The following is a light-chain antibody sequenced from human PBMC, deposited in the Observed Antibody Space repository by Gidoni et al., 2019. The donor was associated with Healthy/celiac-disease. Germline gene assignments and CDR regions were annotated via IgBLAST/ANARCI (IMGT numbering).Light chain of an antibody. Sequence: EIVLTQSPGPLSLSPGERATLSCRASQSVSSSYLAWYQQKPGQAPRLLIYGASSRATGIPDRFRGSGSGTDFTLTISRLEPEDFAVYYCQQYGSSPGAFGQGTKVEIK. J-gene: IGKJ1*01. CDR2: GAS. CDR3: QQYGSSPGA. V-gene: IGKV3-20*01. CDR1: QSVSSSY.